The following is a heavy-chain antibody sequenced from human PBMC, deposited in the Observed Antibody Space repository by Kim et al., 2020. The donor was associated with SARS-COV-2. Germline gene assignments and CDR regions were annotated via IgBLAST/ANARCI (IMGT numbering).Heavy chain of an antibody. CDR3: ARGPGYEAFDY. D-gene: IGHD3-16*01. V-gene: IGHV4-34*01. Sequence: SETLSPTCAVYGGSFSGYYWSWIRQPPGKGLEWIGEINHSGSTNYNPSLKSRVTISVDTSKNQFSLKLSSVTAADTAVYYCARGPGYEAFDYWGQGTLVTVSS. J-gene: IGHJ4*02. CDR2: INHSGST. CDR1: GGSFSGYY.